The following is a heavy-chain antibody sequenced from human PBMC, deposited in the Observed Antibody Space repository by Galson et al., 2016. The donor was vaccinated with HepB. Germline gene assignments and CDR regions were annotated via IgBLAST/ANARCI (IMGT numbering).Heavy chain of an antibody. CDR2: IWFDGINK. J-gene: IGHJ4*02. CDR3: AKLNRQQVGPVDY. Sequence: SLRLSCAASGFTFSRYGTHWVRQAPGKGLEWLAVIWFDGINKYYADSVKGRFTISRDNSKNTVYLQMSGLSAEDTAIYYCAKLNRQQVGPVDYRGQGTLVTVSS. D-gene: IGHD6-13*01. CDR1: GFTFSRYG. V-gene: IGHV3-33*06.